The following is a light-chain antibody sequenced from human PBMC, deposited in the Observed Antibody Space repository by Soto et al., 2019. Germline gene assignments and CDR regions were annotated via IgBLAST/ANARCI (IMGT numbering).Light chain of an antibody. CDR2: ATS. CDR3: QDSSTSPWP. CDR1: QSVTNTY. J-gene: IGKJ1*01. Sequence: EIVLTQSPGTLSLSPGERATLSCRAVQSVTNTYMAWYQQKPGQAPRLLIYATSFRATGIPDRFRGSGSGTDFTLTISSLEPEDSAVYYCQDSSTSPWPFGQGTKVDIK. V-gene: IGKV3-20*01.